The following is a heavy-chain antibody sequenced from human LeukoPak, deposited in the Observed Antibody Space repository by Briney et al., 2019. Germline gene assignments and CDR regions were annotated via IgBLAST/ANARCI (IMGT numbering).Heavy chain of an antibody. CDR2: IYYSGSP. CDR1: GGSVSSFY. V-gene: IGHV4-59*02. J-gene: IGHJ4*02. Sequence: SETLSLTCTVSGGSVSSFYWRWIRQPPGKGLEWIGYIYYSGSPNYNPSLKSRVTISIDTSKNQFSLKLSSVTPADTAVYYCARADVDTTIWYYFDYWGQGTLVTVSS. D-gene: IGHD5-18*01. CDR3: ARADVDTTIWYYFDY.